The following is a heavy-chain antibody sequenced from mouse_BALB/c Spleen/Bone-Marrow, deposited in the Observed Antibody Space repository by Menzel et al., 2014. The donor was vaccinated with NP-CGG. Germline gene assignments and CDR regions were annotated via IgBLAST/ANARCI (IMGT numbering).Heavy chain of an antibody. Sequence: QVRLKESGPGLVQPSQSLSITCTVSGFSLTTYDVVWVRQSPGKGLEWLGVIWSGGSTDYNAAFISRLSINKDNSKSQVFFKMNNLQAYDTAIYYCARRNGNFRYYAMDYWGQGTSVTVSS. CDR2: IWSGGST. CDR3: ARRNGNFRYYAMDY. V-gene: IGHV2-2*01. CDR1: GFSLTTYD. D-gene: IGHD2-1*01. J-gene: IGHJ4*01.